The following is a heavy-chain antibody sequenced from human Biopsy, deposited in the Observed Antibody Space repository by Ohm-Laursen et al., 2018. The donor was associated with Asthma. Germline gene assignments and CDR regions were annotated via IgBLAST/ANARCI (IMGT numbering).Heavy chain of an antibody. V-gene: IGHV1-69*01. Sequence: GSSVKVSCKASGYTFISYAIHWVRQAPGQGLEWMGGIIPIFGTANYAQKFQGRVTITADESTSTAYMELSSLRSEDTAVYYCAKDVGWELPQYYFDYWGQGTLVTVSS. J-gene: IGHJ4*02. CDR1: GYTFISYA. CDR2: IIPIFGTA. D-gene: IGHD1-26*01. CDR3: AKDVGWELPQYYFDY.